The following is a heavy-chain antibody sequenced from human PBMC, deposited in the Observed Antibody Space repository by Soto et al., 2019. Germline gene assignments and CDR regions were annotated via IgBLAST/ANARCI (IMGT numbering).Heavy chain of an antibody. J-gene: IGHJ4*02. D-gene: IGHD1-7*01. Sequence: VASVKVSCKASGYTFTHYFIHWVRRAPGQGLEWMGYINPKSGDTHYSQTFRGRVSMTRDTSTDTANMGLSSLKSDDTAVYFCARVPGHKNSRGDFWGQGTPVTVSS. CDR2: INPKSGDT. V-gene: IGHV1-2*02. CDR3: ARVPGHKNSRGDF. CDR1: GYTFTHYF.